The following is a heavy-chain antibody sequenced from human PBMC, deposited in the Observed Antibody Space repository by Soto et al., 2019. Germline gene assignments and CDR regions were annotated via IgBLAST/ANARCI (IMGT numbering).Heavy chain of an antibody. V-gene: IGHV3-23*01. CDR3: AKDLGFFGSGRFDY. D-gene: IGHD3-10*01. CDR2: SSGSGGGT. J-gene: IGHJ4*02. Sequence: EVHLLESGGGLVQPGGSLRLSCAASGFTFSSYAMSWVRQAPGKGLEWVTSSSGSGGGTYSADSVKGRFTISRDNPKNTLYLQMNSLRVEDTAVYYCAKDLGFFGSGRFDYWGQGSLVAVSS. CDR1: GFTFSSYA.